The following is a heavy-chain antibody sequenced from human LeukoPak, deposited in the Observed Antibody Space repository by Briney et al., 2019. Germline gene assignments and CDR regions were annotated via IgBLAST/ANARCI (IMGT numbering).Heavy chain of an antibody. Sequence: GASLRLSCASSGFTFSSYAICCVRQAPAKEREGVSAIIGSGGSTYYADSVKGRFTISRDNSKNTLYLQMNTLRAEDTAVYYCAKAVPASSWYTHPGYYFDYWGQGTLVTVSS. CDR1: GFTFSSYA. V-gene: IGHV3-23*01. D-gene: IGHD6-13*01. J-gene: IGHJ4*02. CDR2: IIGSGGST. CDR3: AKAVPASSWYTHPGYYFDY.